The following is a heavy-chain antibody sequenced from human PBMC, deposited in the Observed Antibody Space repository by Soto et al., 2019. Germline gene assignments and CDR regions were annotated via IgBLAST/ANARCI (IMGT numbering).Heavy chain of an antibody. CDR3: ARISPLGWVRGVHYYGMDV. V-gene: IGHV2-70*01. Sequence: SGPTLVNPTQTLTLTCTFSGFSLSTSGMCVSWIRQPPGKALEWLALIDWDDDKYYSTSLKTRLTISKDTSKNQVVLTMTNMDPVDTATYYCARISPLGWVRGVHYYGMDVWGQGTTVTVSS. D-gene: IGHD3-10*01. J-gene: IGHJ6*02. CDR1: GFSLSTSGMC. CDR2: IDWDDDK.